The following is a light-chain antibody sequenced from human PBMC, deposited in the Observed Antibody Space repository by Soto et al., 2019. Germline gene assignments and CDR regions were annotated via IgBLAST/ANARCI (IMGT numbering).Light chain of an antibody. Sequence: QSALTQPPSASGSPGQSVTISCTGTSSDVGGYNYVSWYQQHPGKAPKLMIYEVSKRASGVPDRFSGSKSGNTAPLTVSGLQAEDEADYYCSSYAGSNNFVFGGGTKLTVL. V-gene: IGLV2-8*01. CDR3: SSYAGSNNFV. CDR2: EVS. CDR1: SSDVGGYNY. J-gene: IGLJ2*01.